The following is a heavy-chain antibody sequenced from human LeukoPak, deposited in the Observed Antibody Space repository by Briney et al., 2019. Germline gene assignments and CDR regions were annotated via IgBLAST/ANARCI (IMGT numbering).Heavy chain of an antibody. CDR3: ARGYSSSWYLGY. CDR2: IGSSGSTV. CDR1: GFTFSAYE. D-gene: IGHD6-13*01. Sequence: PGGSLRLSCAASGFTFSAYEMNWVRQAPGKGLEWVSYIGSSGSTVYYADSVKGRYTISRDNAKNSLYLQMNSLRAEDTAVYYCARGYSSSWYLGYWGQGTLVTVSS. V-gene: IGHV3-48*03. J-gene: IGHJ4*02.